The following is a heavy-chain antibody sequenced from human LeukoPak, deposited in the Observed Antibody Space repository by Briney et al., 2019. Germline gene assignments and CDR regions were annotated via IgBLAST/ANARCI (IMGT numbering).Heavy chain of an antibody. Sequence: PGRSLRLSCAASGFTFSSYGMHWVRQAPGKGLEWVAVISYDGSNKYYAVSVKGRFTISRDNSKNTLYLQMNSLRAEDTAVYYCAKEKLDYWGQGTLVTVSS. CDR1: GFTFSSYG. CDR3: AKEKLDY. CDR2: ISYDGSNK. J-gene: IGHJ4*02. D-gene: IGHD5-24*01. V-gene: IGHV3-30*18.